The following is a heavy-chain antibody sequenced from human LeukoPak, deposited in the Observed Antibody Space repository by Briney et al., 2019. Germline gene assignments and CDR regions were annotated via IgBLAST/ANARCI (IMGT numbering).Heavy chain of an antibody. CDR3: TRDGIPETNWSGYYIDY. D-gene: IGHD3-3*01. CDR1: GFTFGVYA. J-gene: IGHJ4*02. Sequence: GGSLSLSCTASGFTFGVYAMSWVGQAPGKGLEWVGLIRSRTHGGTTEFAAPVKDRFSISRDDSKRIAYLQMNSLKTEDTAVYYCTRDGIPETNWSGYYIDYWGQGTLVTVSS. V-gene: IGHV3-49*04. CDR2: IRSRTHGGTT.